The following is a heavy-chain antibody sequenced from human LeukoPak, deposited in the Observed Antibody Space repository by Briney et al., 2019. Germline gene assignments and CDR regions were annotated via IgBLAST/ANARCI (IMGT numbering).Heavy chain of an antibody. CDR2: IIPIFGTA. J-gene: IGHJ5*02. V-gene: IGHV1-69*06. Sequence: SVKVSFKASGGTFSSYAISWVRQAPGQGLEWMGGIIPIFGTANYAQKFQGRVTITADKSTSTAYMELSSLRSEDTAVYYCAGSSSSWYNWFDPWGQGTLVTVSS. CDR3: AGSSSSWYNWFDP. D-gene: IGHD6-13*01. CDR1: GGTFSSYA.